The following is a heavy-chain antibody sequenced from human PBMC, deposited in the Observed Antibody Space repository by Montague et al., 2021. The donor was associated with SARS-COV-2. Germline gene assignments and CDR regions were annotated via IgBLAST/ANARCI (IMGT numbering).Heavy chain of an antibody. J-gene: IGHJ4*02. V-gene: IGHV3-30*04. CDR1: GFTFSSYA. Sequence: SLRLSCAASGFTFSSYAMQWVRQAPGKGLEWVAVISYDGTNKYYEESVKGRFTISRDNSKNTVYLQMDSLRPEDTAMYYCARDQWLLFPFDYWGQGTLVTVSS. CDR2: ISYDGTNK. CDR3: ARDQWLLFPFDY. D-gene: IGHD6-19*01.